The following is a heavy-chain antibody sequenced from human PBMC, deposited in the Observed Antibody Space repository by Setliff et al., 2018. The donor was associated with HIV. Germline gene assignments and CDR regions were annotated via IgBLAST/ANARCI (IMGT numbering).Heavy chain of an antibody. Sequence: SETLSLTCAVSGVSISSNWWSWVRQPPGEGLEWIGEIFHSGSTNDNPSLKSRLTISVDKSKNQFSLKLSSVTAADTAVYYCARVGESGSYRHFDYWGQGSLVTVSS. J-gene: IGHJ4*02. CDR2: IFHSGST. D-gene: IGHD1-26*01. CDR1: GVSISSNW. V-gene: IGHV4-4*02. CDR3: ARVGESGSYRHFDY.